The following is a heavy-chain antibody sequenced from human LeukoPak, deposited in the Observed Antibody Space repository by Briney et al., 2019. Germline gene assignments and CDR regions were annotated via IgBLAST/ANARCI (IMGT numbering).Heavy chain of an antibody. CDR2: ISYDGSNK. CDR1: GFTFSSYA. J-gene: IGHJ4*02. Sequence: PGGSLRLSCAASGFTFSSYAMHWVRQAPGKGLEWVAVISYDGSNKYYADSVKGRFTISRDNSKNTLYLQMNSLRAEDTAVYYCAKAGRFSRSGEYFWGQGTLVTVSS. V-gene: IGHV3-30*04. CDR3: AKAGRFSRSGEYF. D-gene: IGHD3-16*01.